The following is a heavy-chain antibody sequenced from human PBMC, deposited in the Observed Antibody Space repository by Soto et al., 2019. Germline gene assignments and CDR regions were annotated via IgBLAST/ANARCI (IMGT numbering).Heavy chain of an antibody. J-gene: IGHJ5*02. Sequence: ASVKLYCKASGYTFTSYDINWVRQATGQGLEWMGWMNPNSGNTGYAQKFQGRVTMTRNTSISTAYMELSSLRSEDTAVYYCARELYSSVRFDPWGQGTLVTVSS. CDR3: ARELYSSVRFDP. V-gene: IGHV1-8*01. CDR2: MNPNSGNT. D-gene: IGHD6-25*01. CDR1: GYTFTSYD.